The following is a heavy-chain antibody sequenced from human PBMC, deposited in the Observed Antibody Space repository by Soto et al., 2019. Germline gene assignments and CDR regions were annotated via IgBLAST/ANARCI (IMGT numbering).Heavy chain of an antibody. J-gene: IGHJ4*02. V-gene: IGHV1-3*01. D-gene: IGHD2-21*02. CDR1: GYTFISHI. Sequence: ASVKVSCKASGYTFISHIMHWVRQAPGQRLEWMGWVNGGNGNTKYSQKFQGRVTITRDTSATTAYMELSRLTSEDKAVYYCARDSGVAGHSGDLDYWGQGTLVTVSS. CDR3: ARDSGVAGHSGDLDY. CDR2: VNGGNGNT.